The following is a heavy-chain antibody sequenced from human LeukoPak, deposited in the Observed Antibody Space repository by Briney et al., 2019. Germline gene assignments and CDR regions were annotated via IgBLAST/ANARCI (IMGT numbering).Heavy chain of an antibody. J-gene: IGHJ6*03. CDR3: AREFLEPRYYYYYYYMDV. D-gene: IGHD1-1*01. CDR1: GGSISSYY. CDR2: IYYSGST. Sequence: SETLSLTCTVSGGSISSYYWRWIRQPPGKGLEWIGYIYYSGSTNYNPSLKRRVTISVDTSKNQFSLKLTSVTAADTAVYYCAREFLEPRYYYYYYYMDVWGKGTTVTVSS. V-gene: IGHV4-59*01.